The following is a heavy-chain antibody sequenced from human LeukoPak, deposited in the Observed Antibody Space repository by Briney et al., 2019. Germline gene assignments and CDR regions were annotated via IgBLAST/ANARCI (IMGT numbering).Heavy chain of an antibody. Sequence: KPSETLSLTCTVSGDSISSSSYYWAWIRQPPGKGLEWIGSIYYSGSTYYNPSLKSRVTISVDTSKNQFSLKLSSVTAADTAVYYCAREVRGVIDYWGQGTLVTVSS. V-gene: IGHV4-39*07. CDR1: GDSISSSSYY. CDR2: IYYSGST. J-gene: IGHJ4*02. CDR3: AREVRGVIDY. D-gene: IGHD3-10*01.